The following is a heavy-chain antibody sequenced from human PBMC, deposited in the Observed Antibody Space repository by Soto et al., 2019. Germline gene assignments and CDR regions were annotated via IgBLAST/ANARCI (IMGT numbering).Heavy chain of an antibody. CDR1: GGSISSYY. CDR2: IYYSGST. CDR3: ARQLSSFGSGYYYGMDV. Sequence: SETLSLTCTVSGGSISSYYWSWIRQPPWKGLEWIGYIYYSGSTNYNPSLKSRVTISVDTSKNQFSLKLSSVTAADTAVYYCARQLSSFGSGYYYGMDVWAQGTTVTVSS. V-gene: IGHV4-59*08. J-gene: IGHJ6*02. D-gene: IGHD3-10*01.